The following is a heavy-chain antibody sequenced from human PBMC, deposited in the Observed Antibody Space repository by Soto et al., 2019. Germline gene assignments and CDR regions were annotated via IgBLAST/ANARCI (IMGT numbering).Heavy chain of an antibody. J-gene: IGHJ6*03. CDR1: GFTFDNYA. V-gene: IGHV3-9*01. CDR2: ISWNSGSI. D-gene: IGHD3-16*01. Sequence: SLKISCAASGFTFDNYAMHWVRQAPGKGLEWVSGISWNSGSIGYADSVKGRFTISRDNAKNSLYLQMNSLRAEDTALYYCAKGLWGVGNYYYYYMDVWGKGTTVTVSS. CDR3: AKGLWGVGNYYYYYMDV.